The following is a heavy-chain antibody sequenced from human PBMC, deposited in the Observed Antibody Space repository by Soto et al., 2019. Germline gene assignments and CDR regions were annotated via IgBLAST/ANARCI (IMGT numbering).Heavy chain of an antibody. CDR2: IYYSEST. Sequence: PSETQSLPCTLSAGSISSGGYYWSWIRQHPGKGLEWIGYIYYSESTYYNPYLKSRVTISVDTSKNQFSLNRNSGTTAAPAVYYCARERAPLRSRDNWFDPWGQGTLVTVSS. D-gene: IGHD3-3*01. CDR1: AGSISSGGYY. J-gene: IGHJ5*02. CDR3: ARERAPLRSRDNWFDP. V-gene: IGHV4-31*03.